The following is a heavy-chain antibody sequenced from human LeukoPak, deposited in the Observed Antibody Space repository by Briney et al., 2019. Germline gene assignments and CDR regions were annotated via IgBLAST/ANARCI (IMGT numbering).Heavy chain of an antibody. V-gene: IGHV3-30*03. J-gene: IGHJ3*02. CDR2: ISNDGNNK. CDR1: GFTFSNYG. D-gene: IGHD1-14*01. CDR3: ARDRSGIYDAFDI. Sequence: RRSLRLSCAAAGFTFSNYGIHWVRQAPGKGLEWVAVISNDGNNKDYADSVKGRFIISRDNSKNTLYLQMNSLRAEDTAVYYCARDRSGIYDAFDIWGQGTMVTVSS.